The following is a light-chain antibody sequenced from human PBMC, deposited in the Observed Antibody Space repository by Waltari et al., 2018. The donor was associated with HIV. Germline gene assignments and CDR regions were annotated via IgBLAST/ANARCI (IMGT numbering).Light chain of an antibody. CDR3: QTWATGIVV. J-gene: IGLJ2*01. V-gene: IGLV2-11*01. CDR1: SSDVGGYNY. CDR2: DVT. Sequence: QSALTQPRSVSGSPGQSVTISCTGTSSDVGGYNYVSWYQHHPNKGPKLLIYDVTKRPPGVPDRFSGSSSGAERYLTISSLQSEDEADYYCQTWATGIVVFGGGTKLTVL.